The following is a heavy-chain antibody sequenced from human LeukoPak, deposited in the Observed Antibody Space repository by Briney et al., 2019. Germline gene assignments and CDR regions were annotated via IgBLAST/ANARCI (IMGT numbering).Heavy chain of an antibody. CDR3: ARDGRGRRRATGSDAFDI. J-gene: IGHJ3*02. CDR2: IYTSGST. CDR1: GGSISSGSYY. D-gene: IGHD1-14*01. Sequence: SETLSLTCTVSGGSISSGSYYWRWLRQPAGKGLEWIGRIYTSGSTNYNPSLKSRVTISVDTSKNQFSLKLSSVTAADTAVYYCARDGRGRRRATGSDAFDIWGQGTMVTVSS. V-gene: IGHV4-61*02.